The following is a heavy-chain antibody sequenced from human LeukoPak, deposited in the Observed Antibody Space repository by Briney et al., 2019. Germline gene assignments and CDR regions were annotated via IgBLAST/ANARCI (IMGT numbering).Heavy chain of an antibody. D-gene: IGHD3-3*01. CDR2: ISAYNGNT. Sequence: ASVKVSCKASGYTFTGYYMHWVRQAPGQGLEWMGWISAYNGNTNYAQKLQGRVTMTTDTSTSTAYMELRSLRSGDTAVYYCARGRTSSYYDFWSGYPDLYYFDYWGQGTLVTVSS. V-gene: IGHV1-18*04. CDR1: GYTFTGYY. J-gene: IGHJ4*02. CDR3: ARGRTSSYYDFWSGYPDLYYFDY.